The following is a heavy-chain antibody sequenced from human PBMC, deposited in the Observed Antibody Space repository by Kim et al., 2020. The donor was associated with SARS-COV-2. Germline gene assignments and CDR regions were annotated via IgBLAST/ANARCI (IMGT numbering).Heavy chain of an antibody. J-gene: IGHJ4*02. CDR1: GFSFNTYG. V-gene: IGHV3-30*18. D-gene: IGHD2-15*01. CDR2: ISNDGNNK. Sequence: GGSLRLSCAASGFSFNTYGMHWVRQAPGKGLEWVAVISNDGNNKYHVDSVKGRFTISRDNSKNMLYLQMNSLRPEDTAIYYCAKDEGYCTGGSCYRQDYWGQGTLVTVSA. CDR3: AKDEGYCTGGSCYRQDY.